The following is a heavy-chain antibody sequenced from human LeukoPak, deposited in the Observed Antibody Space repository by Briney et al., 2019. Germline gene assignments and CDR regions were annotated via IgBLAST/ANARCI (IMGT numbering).Heavy chain of an antibody. CDR3: ARESVDTAMAYDY. V-gene: IGHV3-64*01. Sequence: GGSLRLSCAASGFTFSSYAMHWVRQAPGKGLEYVSATSSNGGSTYYANSVKGRFTISRDNSKNTLYLQMGSLRAEDMAVYCCARESVDTAMAYDYWGQGTLVTVSS. CDR2: TSSNGGST. J-gene: IGHJ4*02. CDR1: GFTFSSYA. D-gene: IGHD5-18*01.